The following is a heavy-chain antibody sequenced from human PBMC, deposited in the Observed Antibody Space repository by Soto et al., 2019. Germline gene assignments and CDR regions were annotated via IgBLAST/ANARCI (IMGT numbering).Heavy chain of an antibody. D-gene: IGHD3-9*01. CDR3: ARELYDILTGYYNYYHYGMDV. CDR1: GGTFSSYT. V-gene: IGHV1-69*04. CDR2: IIPILGIA. J-gene: IGHJ6*02. Sequence: SVKVSCKASGGTFSSYTISWVRQAPGQGLEWMGRIIPILGIANYAQKFQGRVTITADKSTSTAYMELSSLRSDDTAVYYCARELYDILTGYYNYYHYGMDVWGQGTTVTVSS.